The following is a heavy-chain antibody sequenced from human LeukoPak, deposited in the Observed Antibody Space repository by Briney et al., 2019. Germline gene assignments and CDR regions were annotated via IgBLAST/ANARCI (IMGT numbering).Heavy chain of an antibody. CDR1: GYTFTGYY. CDR2: INPNSGGT. J-gene: IGHJ4*02. V-gene: IGHV1-2*04. Sequence: ASVKVSCKASGYTFTGYYMHWVRQAPGQGLEWMGWINPNSGGTNYAQKFQGWVTMTRDTSISTAYMELSRLRSDDTAVYYCAKDGKLLWFGELSYFDYWGQGTLVTVSS. CDR3: AKDGKLLWFGELSYFDY. D-gene: IGHD3-10*01.